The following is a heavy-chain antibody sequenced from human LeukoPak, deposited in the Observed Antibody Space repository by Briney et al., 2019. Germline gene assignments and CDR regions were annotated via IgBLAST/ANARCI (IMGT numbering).Heavy chain of an antibody. Sequence: KPSETLSLTCAVYGGSFSGYYWSWIRQPPGKGLEWIGEINHSGSTNYNPSLKSRVTISVDTSKNQFSLKLSSVTAADTAVYYCARVSDFWSGYSQVYYFDYWGQGTLVTVSS. CDR3: ARVSDFWSGYSQVYYFDY. D-gene: IGHD3-3*01. CDR2: INHSGST. J-gene: IGHJ4*02. V-gene: IGHV4-34*01. CDR1: GGSFSGYY.